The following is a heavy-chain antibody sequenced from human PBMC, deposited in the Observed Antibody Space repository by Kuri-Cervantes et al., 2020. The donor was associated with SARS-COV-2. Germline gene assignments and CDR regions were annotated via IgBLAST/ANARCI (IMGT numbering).Heavy chain of an antibody. D-gene: IGHD2-15*01. Sequence: LSLTCEASGFTVSTNYMSWVRQAPGKGLEWVSLIYSSGNTHYADSVKGRFTISRDNSKNTLYLQLNSLRVDDTAVYYCARGGSCNSGTCFDYWGQGTLVTVSS. V-gene: IGHV3-53*01. J-gene: IGHJ4*02. CDR3: ARGGSCNSGTCFDY. CDR2: IYSSGNT. CDR1: GFTVSTNY.